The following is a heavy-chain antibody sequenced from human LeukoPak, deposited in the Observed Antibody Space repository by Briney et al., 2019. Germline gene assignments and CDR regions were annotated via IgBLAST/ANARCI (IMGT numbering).Heavy chain of an antibody. Sequence: ASVKVSCKASGYTFTGYYMHWVRQAPGQGLEWMGWINPNSGGTNYAQKYQGRLTMTTDTSTSTAYMEPSSLRSEDTAVYYCARAPYSLDYDILTGYLDYWGQGTLVTVSS. V-gene: IGHV1-2*02. CDR3: ARAPYSLDYDILTGYLDY. J-gene: IGHJ4*02. CDR2: INPNSGGT. D-gene: IGHD3-9*01. CDR1: GYTFTGYY.